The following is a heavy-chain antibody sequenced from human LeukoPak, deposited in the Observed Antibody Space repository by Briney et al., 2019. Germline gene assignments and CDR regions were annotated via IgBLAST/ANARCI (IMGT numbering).Heavy chain of an antibody. CDR1: GYTFTGYY. CDR3: ARGRGVPAAKNAFDI. Sequence: ASVKVSCKASGYTFTGYYMHWVRQAPGQGLEWRGWINPNSGGTNYAQKFQGRVTMTRDTSISTAYMELSRLRSDDTAVYYCARGRGVPAAKNAFDIWGQGTMVTVSS. V-gene: IGHV1-2*02. J-gene: IGHJ3*02. D-gene: IGHD2-2*01. CDR2: INPNSGGT.